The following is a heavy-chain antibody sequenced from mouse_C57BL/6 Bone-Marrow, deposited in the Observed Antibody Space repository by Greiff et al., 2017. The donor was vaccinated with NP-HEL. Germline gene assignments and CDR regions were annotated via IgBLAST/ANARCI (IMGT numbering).Heavy chain of an antibody. Sequence: QVQLKESGAELVRPGTSVKMSCKASGYTFTNYWIGWAKQRPGHGLEWIGDIYPGGGYTNYNEKFKGKATLTADKSSSTAYMQFRSLTSEDSAIYYCARSLYYYGSSPFDYWGQGTTLTVSS. CDR3: ARSLYYYGSSPFDY. CDR1: GYTFTNYW. J-gene: IGHJ2*01. D-gene: IGHD1-1*01. V-gene: IGHV1-63*01. CDR2: IYPGGGYT.